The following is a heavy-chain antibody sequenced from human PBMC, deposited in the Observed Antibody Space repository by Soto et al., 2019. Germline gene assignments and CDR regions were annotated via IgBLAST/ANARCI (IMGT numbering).Heavy chain of an antibody. Sequence: PSETLSLTCTVSGGSISGGDYYWSWIRQPPGKGLEWIGYIYYSGSTYYNPSLKSRVTISVDTSNNQFSLKLSSVTAADTAVYYCARARHSSSSHYYYYGMDVWGQGTTVTVSS. CDR1: GGSISGGDYY. D-gene: IGHD6-6*01. V-gene: IGHV4-30-4*02. J-gene: IGHJ6*02. CDR2: IYYSGST. CDR3: ARARHSSSSHYYYYGMDV.